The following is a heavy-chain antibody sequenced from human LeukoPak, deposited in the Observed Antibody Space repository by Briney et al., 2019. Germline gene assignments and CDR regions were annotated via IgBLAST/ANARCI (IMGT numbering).Heavy chain of an antibody. J-gene: IGHJ6*02. CDR2: INSDGSGT. V-gene: IGHV3-74*01. D-gene: IGHD2-15*01. CDR3: ARALPPGYCSGGSCYGMDV. CDR1: GFTFSSYW. Sequence: GGSLRLSCAASGFTFSSYWMHWVRQAPGKGLVWVSRINSDGSGTSYADSVKGRFTISRDNAKNTLYLHMNSLRAEDTAVYYCARALPPGYCSGGSCYGMDVWGQGTTVTVPS.